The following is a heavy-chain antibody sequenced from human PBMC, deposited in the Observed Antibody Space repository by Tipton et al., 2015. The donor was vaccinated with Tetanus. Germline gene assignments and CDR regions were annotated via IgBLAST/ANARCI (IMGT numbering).Heavy chain of an antibody. D-gene: IGHD5-12*01. V-gene: IGHV1-18*01. Sequence: QSGAEVKKPGAPVKVSCKASGYTFTSYGISWVRQAPGQGLEWMGWINPYNGNTNYAQKLQGRVTMTTDTSTSTAHMELRSLRSDDTAVYYCARSRVVATISPFDYWGQGTLVTVSS. CDR3: ARSRVVATISPFDY. J-gene: IGHJ4*02. CDR2: INPYNGNT. CDR1: GYTFTSYG.